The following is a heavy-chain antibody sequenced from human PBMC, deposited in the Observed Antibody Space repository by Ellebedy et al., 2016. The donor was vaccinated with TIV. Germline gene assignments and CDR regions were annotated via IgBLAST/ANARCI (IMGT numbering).Heavy chain of an antibody. CDR2: ISGSGGTT. Sequence: GESLKISXAASGFTFSSYAMSWVRQVPGKGLEWVSTISGSGGTTYYADSVKGRFTISRDNSKNTLHLQMNSLKTEDTAVYYCTTETRAAGVDYWGQGTLVTVSS. J-gene: IGHJ4*02. V-gene: IGHV3-23*01. CDR3: TTETRAAGVDY. D-gene: IGHD1-14*01. CDR1: GFTFSSYA.